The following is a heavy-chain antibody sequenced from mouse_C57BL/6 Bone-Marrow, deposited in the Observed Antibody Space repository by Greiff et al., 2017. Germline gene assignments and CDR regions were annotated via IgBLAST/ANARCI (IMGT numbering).Heavy chain of an antibody. CDR2: ISSGGSYP. J-gene: IGHJ2*01. CDR3: ARPGDPYYFDY. V-gene: IGHV5-6*01. CDR1: GFTFSSYG. Sequence: EVQLVESGGDLVKPGGSLKLSCAASGFTFSSYGMSWVRQTPDKRLEWVATISSGGSYPYYPDSVKGRFTISRDNAKNTLYLQMCSLTSEDTAMYYCARPGDPYYFDYWGQGTTLTVSS.